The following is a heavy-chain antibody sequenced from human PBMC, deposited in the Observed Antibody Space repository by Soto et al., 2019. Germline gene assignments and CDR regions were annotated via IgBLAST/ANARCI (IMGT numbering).Heavy chain of an antibody. Sequence: QVQLQESGPGLVKPSQTLSLTCTVSGGSISSGGYYWSWIRQHPGKGLEWIGYIYYSGSTYYNPSLKSRVTISVDTSKNQFSLKLSSVTAADTAVYYCARDLRRYCSGGSCYTGTFDYWGQGTLVTVSS. CDR2: IYYSGST. J-gene: IGHJ4*02. V-gene: IGHV4-31*03. CDR3: ARDLRRYCSGGSCYTGTFDY. D-gene: IGHD2-15*01. CDR1: GGSISSGGYY.